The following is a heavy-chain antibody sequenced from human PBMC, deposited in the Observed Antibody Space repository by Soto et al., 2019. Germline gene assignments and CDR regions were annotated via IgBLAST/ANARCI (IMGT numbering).Heavy chain of an antibody. D-gene: IGHD4-17*01. V-gene: IGHV4-30-2*01. J-gene: IGHJ4*02. CDR3: ARGSTTVTTVDY. Sequence: SETLSLTCAVSGGSISSGGYSWSWIRQPPGKGLEWIGYIYHSGSTYYHPSLKSRVTISVDRSKNQFSLKLSSVTAADTAVYYCARGSTTVTTVDYWGQGTLVTVSS. CDR2: IYHSGST. CDR1: GGSISSGGYS.